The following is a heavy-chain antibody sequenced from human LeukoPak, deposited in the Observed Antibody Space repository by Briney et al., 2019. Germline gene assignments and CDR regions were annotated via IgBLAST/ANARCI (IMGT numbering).Heavy chain of an antibody. CDR1: GGTFSSYA. Sequence: GASVKVSCKASGGTFSSYAISWVRQAPGQGLEWMGGIIPIFGTANYAQKLQGRVTMTTDTSTSTAYMELRSLRSDDTAVYYCARPFPSGGLNYWGQGTLVTVSS. CDR3: ARPFPSGGLNY. J-gene: IGHJ4*02. V-gene: IGHV1-69*05. CDR2: IIPIFGTA. D-gene: IGHD2/OR15-2a*01.